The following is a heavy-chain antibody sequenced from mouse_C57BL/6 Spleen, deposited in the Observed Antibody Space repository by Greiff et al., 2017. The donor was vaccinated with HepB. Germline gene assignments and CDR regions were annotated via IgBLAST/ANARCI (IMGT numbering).Heavy chain of an antibody. CDR1: GYSITSGYY. V-gene: IGHV3-6*01. CDR2: ISYDGSN. Sequence: DVQLQESGPGLVKPSQSLSLTCSVTGYSITSGYYWNWIRQFPGNKLEWMGYISYDGSNNYNPSLKNRISITRDTSKNQFFLKLNSVTTEDTATYYCARDLELGFDYWGQGTTLTVSS. D-gene: IGHD4-1*01. CDR3: ARDLELGFDY. J-gene: IGHJ2*01.